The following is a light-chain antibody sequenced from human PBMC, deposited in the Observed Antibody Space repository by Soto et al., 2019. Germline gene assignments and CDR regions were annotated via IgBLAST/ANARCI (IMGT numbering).Light chain of an antibody. V-gene: IGLV7-46*01. CDR1: TGAVTSGHF. J-gene: IGLJ2*01. Sequence: QAVVTQEPSLTVSPGGTVTLTCGSSTGAVTSGHFPYWFQQKPGQAPRTLIYDTSNKHSWTPARFXGSLLGGKAXLTXSGAQPEDEADYYCFLSYSVTFVVFGGGTKLTVL. CDR3: FLSYSVTFVV. CDR2: DTS.